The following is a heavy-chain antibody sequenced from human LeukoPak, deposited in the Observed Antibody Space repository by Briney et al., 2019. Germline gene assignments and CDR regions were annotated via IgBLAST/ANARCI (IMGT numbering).Heavy chain of an antibody. Sequence: PGGSLRLSCAASGFTFPNTWMSWVRQAPGKGLGWVGRIKSKTDGGTADYAAPGKGRFTISRDDSKNTMYLQMNSLKTEDTAVYYCITWRWFDPWGQGTLVTVSS. CDR3: ITWRWFDP. CDR2: IKSKTDGGTA. J-gene: IGHJ5*02. V-gene: IGHV3-15*01. CDR1: GFTFPNTW.